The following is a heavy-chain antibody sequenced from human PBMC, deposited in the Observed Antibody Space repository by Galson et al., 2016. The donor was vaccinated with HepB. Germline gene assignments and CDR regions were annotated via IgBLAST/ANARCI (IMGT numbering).Heavy chain of an antibody. CDR1: GDSVSSNGAA. D-gene: IGHD2-8*02. V-gene: IGHV6-1*01. J-gene: IGHJ3*02. Sequence: CAISGDSVSSNGAAWNWIRQSPSRGLEWLGRTYYNSKWYNDYAASVKSRITINPDTSKNQFSLQLNSVTPEDTAVYYCARLYWGLRAFDIWGQGTTVTVSS. CDR3: ARLYWGLRAFDI. CDR2: TYYNSKWYN.